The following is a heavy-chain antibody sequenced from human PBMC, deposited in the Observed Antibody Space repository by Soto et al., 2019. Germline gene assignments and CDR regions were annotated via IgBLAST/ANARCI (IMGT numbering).Heavy chain of an antibody. Sequence: EVQLVESGGSLVQPGRSLRLSCAVSGFMFDDYAMHWVRQGPGKGLEWVSGINWNSGSIGYAASGKGRFTIYRDNAKNTLYVQMNSLRGEDKALYYCARGRGTGLDYMDVWGKGTTVTVSS. CDR3: ARGRGTGLDYMDV. V-gene: IGHV3-9*01. CDR1: GFMFDDYA. D-gene: IGHD1-1*01. J-gene: IGHJ6*03. CDR2: INWNSGSI.